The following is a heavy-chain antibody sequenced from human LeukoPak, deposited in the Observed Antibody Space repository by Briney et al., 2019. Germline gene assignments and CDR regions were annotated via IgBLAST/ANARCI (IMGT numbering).Heavy chain of an antibody. V-gene: IGHV1-2*02. CDR3: ARVGSSGWYVHPTLDY. CDR1: GYTFTGYY. D-gene: IGHD6-19*01. CDR2: INPNNGGT. Sequence: VASVKVSCKASGYTFTGYYMHWVRQAPGQGLEWMGWINPNNGGTNYAQKFQGRVTVTRDKSISTAYMELSRLSSDGTAVYYCARVGSSGWYVHPTLDYWGQGTLVTVSS. J-gene: IGHJ4*02.